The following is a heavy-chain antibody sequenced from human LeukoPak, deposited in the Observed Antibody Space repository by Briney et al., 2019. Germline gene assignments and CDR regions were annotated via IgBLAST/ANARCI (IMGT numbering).Heavy chain of an antibody. CDR1: GYSFATYW. V-gene: IGHV5-51*01. CDR2: IYPDDSDV. Sequence: GESLKISCKGSGYSFATYWLVWLRQTPGKGLEWVGIIYPDDSDVRYSPSFQGQVTISADKSINTAYLQWTSLKASDSGMYYCARRTGVSHYYNLPVWGQGTAVIVSS. CDR3: ARRTGVSHYYNLPV. D-gene: IGHD3-3*01. J-gene: IGHJ6*02.